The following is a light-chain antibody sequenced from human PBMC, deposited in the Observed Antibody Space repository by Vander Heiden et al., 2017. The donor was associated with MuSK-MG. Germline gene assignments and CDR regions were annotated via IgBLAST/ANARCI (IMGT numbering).Light chain of an antibody. CDR2: DAS. J-gene: IGKJ5*01. V-gene: IGKV3-11*01. CDR1: QSVSRY. CDR3: QQRSDWPFVT. Sequence: EIVLTQSPATLSLSPGERATLSCRASQSVSRYVAWYQQNPGQAPRLLIYDASQRAAGIPARFSGSGSGTDFTLTISSLEPEDFAVYYCQQRSDWPFVTFGQGTRLEIK.